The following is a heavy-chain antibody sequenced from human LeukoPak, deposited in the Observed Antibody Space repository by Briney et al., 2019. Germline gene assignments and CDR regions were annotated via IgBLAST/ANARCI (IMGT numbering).Heavy chain of an antibody. CDR1: GYTFTGCY. D-gene: IGHD3-9*01. CDR3: ARVDILTGSDAFDS. Sequence: ASVKVSCKASGYTFTGCYMHWVRQAPGQGLEWMGWINPNIGDTNYAQKFQDRVTMTRDTSISTAYMELSRLRSDDTAVYYCARVDILTGSDAFDSWGQGTMVTVSS. CDR2: INPNIGDT. V-gene: IGHV1-2*02. J-gene: IGHJ3*01.